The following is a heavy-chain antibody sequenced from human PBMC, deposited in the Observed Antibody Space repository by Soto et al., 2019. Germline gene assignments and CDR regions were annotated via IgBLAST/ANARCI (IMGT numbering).Heavy chain of an antibody. D-gene: IGHD3-10*01. Sequence: PGESLKISCKGSGYSFTTYWISWVRQMPGKGLGWMGRIDPSDSSTNYSPSFQGRVTISADKTISTAYLQWSSLKASDTAIYYCARRGFYDVWGQGTTVTVSS. CDR3: ARRGFYDV. CDR1: GYSFTTYW. J-gene: IGHJ6*02. CDR2: IDPSDSST. V-gene: IGHV5-10-1*01.